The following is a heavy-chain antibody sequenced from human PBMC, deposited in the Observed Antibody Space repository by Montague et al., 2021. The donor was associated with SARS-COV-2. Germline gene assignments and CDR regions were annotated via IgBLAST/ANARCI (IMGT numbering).Heavy chain of an antibody. CDR1: GDSITNNYY. CDR3: ARDDIVLQGVTKGMDV. V-gene: IGHV4-38-2*02. Sequence: SETLSLTCTVSGDSITNNYYWGWIRQPPGKGLEWIGTIYHSGTTYYNPSLKSRVTISVDTSNNQFSRKLGSVTAADTAVYYCARDDIVLQGVTKGMDVWGQGTTVTVSS. CDR2: IYHSGTT. D-gene: IGHD3-10*01. J-gene: IGHJ6*02.